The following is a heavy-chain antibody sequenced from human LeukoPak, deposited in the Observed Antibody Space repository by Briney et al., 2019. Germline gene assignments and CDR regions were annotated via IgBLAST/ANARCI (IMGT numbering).Heavy chain of an antibody. D-gene: IGHD3-22*01. V-gene: IGHV3-23*01. Sequence: PGGSLRLSCAASGFTFSSYAMSWVRQAPGKGLDWVSTISGSGSRTYYADSGKGRFTISRDNAKNTRYLQMNSLRAEDTAVYYCAKDSGYYYKSFDYWGQGTLVTVSS. CDR1: GFTFSSYA. J-gene: IGHJ4*02. CDR2: ISGSGSRT. CDR3: AKDSGYYYKSFDY.